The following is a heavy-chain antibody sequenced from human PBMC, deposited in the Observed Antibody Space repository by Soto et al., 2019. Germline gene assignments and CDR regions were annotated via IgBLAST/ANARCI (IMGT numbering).Heavy chain of an antibody. V-gene: IGHV4-34*02. Sequence: QVQLQQWGAGLLKPSETLSLTCAVYGGSFSGYYWSWIRQHPGKGLEWIGEITHSGGTSYNPSLKSRLTISVDASKNHFSLKVSSVTAADMAVYYCARGGGALDEMRFWGNYRRGPLDSWGQGTLVTVSS. J-gene: IGHJ4*02. D-gene: IGHD3-16*02. CDR2: ITHSGGT. CDR1: GGSFSGYY. CDR3: ARGGGALDEMRFWGNYRRGPLDS.